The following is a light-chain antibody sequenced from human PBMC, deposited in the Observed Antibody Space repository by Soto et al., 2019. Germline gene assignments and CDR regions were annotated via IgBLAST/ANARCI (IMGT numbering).Light chain of an antibody. J-gene: IGKJ2*01. CDR1: QSISSY. CDR2: AAS. V-gene: IGKV1-39*01. CDR3: QQSYSTPPNT. Sequence: DIQMTQSPSSLSASVGDRVTITCGAGQSISSYLNWYQQKPGKAPKLLIYAASSLQSGVPSRFSGSGSGTDFTLTISSLQPEDFATYYCQQSYSTPPNTFGQGTKLEIK.